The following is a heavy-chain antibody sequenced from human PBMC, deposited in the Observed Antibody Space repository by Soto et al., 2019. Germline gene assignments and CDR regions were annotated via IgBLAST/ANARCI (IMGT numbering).Heavy chain of an antibody. Sequence: ASVKVSCKASGYTFTSYDINWVRQATGQGLEGMGWMNPNSGNTGYAQKFQGRVTMTRNTSISTAYMELSSLRSEDTAVYYCSRVTPAYCSGGSCYSAEGYAFDIWRQGTRVTVAS. V-gene: IGHV1-8*01. CDR1: GYTFTSYD. J-gene: IGHJ3*02. CDR2: MNPNSGNT. D-gene: IGHD2-15*01. CDR3: SRVTPAYCSGGSCYSAEGYAFDI.